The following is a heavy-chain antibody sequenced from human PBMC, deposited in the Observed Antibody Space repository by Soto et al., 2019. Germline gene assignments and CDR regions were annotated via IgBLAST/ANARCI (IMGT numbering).Heavy chain of an antibody. CDR3: ARDRNIAADAFDI. CDR2: IWYDGSNK. D-gene: IGHD6-13*01. Sequence: QVQLVESGGGVVQPGRSLRLSCAASGFTFSSYGMHWVRQAPGKGLQWVAVIWYDGSNKYYAVSVKGRFTIPRDNSKHTLYLQMNGLGAEDTAVYYCARDRNIAADAFDIWGQGTMVTVSS. V-gene: IGHV3-33*01. J-gene: IGHJ3*02. CDR1: GFTFSSYG.